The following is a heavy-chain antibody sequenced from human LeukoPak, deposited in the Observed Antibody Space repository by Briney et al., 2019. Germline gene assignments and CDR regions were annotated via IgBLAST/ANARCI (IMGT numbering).Heavy chain of an antibody. Sequence: MPSETLSLTCTVSGGSIRSSYYYWGWIRQPPGKGLEWIGYIYYSGSTNYNPSLKSRVTISVDTSKNQFSLKLSSVTAADTAVYYCARGGDGFWSGYYAYWGQGTLVTVSS. CDR3: ARGGDGFWSGYYAY. V-gene: IGHV4-61*05. CDR2: IYYSGST. J-gene: IGHJ4*02. CDR1: GGSIRSSYYY. D-gene: IGHD3-3*01.